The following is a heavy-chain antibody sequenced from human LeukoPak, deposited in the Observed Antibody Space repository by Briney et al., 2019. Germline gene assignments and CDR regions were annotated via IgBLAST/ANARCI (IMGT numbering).Heavy chain of an antibody. J-gene: IGHJ4*02. Sequence: GGSLILSCAASGFTFSSYSMNWVRQAPGKGLEWVSSISSSSSYIYYTDSVKGRFTISRDNAKNSLFLQMNSLRAEDAAVYYCARGGHNYYYSSGYQYYFDYWGQGTLVTVSS. CDR3: ARGGHNYYYSSGYQYYFDY. CDR2: ISSSSSYI. CDR1: GFTFSSYS. D-gene: IGHD3-22*01. V-gene: IGHV3-21*01.